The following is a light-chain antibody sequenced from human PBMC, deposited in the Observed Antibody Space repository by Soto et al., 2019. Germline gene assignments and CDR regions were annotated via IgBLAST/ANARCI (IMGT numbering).Light chain of an antibody. CDR2: EVS. CDR3: YSYTNSGTYV. V-gene: IGLV2-23*02. J-gene: IGLJ1*01. Sequence: QSALTQPASVSGSPGQSITISCTGTSSDIGIYDLVSWYQQHPDKAPKLMIYEVSHRPSGVSHRFSGSKSGNTASLTISALQAEDEADYYCYSYTNSGTYVFGTGTKLTVL. CDR1: SSDIGIYDL.